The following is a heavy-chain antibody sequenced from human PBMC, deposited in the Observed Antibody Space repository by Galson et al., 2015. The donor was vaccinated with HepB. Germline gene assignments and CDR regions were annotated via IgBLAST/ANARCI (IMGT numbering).Heavy chain of an antibody. J-gene: IGHJ4*02. Sequence: SLRLSCAASGFTFSSYGMHWVRQAPGKGLEWVGFIRSKAYGGTTEYAASVKGRFTISRDDSKSIAYLQMNSLKTEDTAVYYCTRARPYYYDSSGYSDYWGQGTLVTVSS. CDR1: GFTFSSYG. V-gene: IGHV3-49*04. CDR3: TRARPYYYDSSGYSDY. D-gene: IGHD3-22*01. CDR2: IRSKAYGGTT.